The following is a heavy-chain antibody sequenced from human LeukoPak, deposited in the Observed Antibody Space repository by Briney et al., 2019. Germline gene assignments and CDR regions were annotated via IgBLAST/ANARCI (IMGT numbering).Heavy chain of an antibody. CDR1: VYTFTSYG. J-gene: IGHJ4*02. CDR3: ARDTEWEKNPDYFDY. Sequence: GSSVTVSCKSSVYTFTSYGISWVRQAPGQGLEWMGWISAKNGNTNYAQKVQGRVTMTTDTSTSTAYMELRSLRSDDTAVYYCARDTEWEKNPDYFDYWGQGTLVTVSS. D-gene: IGHD1-26*01. V-gene: IGHV1-18*01. CDR2: ISAKNGNT.